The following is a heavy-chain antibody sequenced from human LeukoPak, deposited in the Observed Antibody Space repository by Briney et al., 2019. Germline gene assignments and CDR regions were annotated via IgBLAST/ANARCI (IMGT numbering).Heavy chain of an antibody. CDR3: AKDAYQSGTTGLRAFDI. CDR2: ISGGGAST. CDR1: GCTFSSYT. D-gene: IGHD1-1*01. Sequence: GGSLRLSCAASGCTFSSYTMTWVRQAPGKGLEWVSTISGGGASTFYADSVKGRFTISRDNSKNTLYLQLNSLRAEDTAVYYCAKDAYQSGTTGLRAFDIWGQGTKVTVSS. J-gene: IGHJ3*02. V-gene: IGHV3-23*01.